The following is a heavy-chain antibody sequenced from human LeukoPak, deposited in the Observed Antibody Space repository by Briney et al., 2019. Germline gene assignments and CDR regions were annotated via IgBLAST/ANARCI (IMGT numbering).Heavy chain of an antibody. CDR2: IIPIFGTA. CDR3: ARGRRYCSGGSCYPYYYYYMDV. V-gene: IGHV1-69*13. D-gene: IGHD2-15*01. J-gene: IGHJ6*03. Sequence: SVKVSCKASGGTFSSYAISRVRQAPGQGIEWMVGIIPIFGTANYAQKFQGRVTITADESTSTAYMELSSLRSEDTAVYYCARGRRYCSGGSCYPYYYYYMDVWGKGTTVTISS. CDR1: GGTFSSYA.